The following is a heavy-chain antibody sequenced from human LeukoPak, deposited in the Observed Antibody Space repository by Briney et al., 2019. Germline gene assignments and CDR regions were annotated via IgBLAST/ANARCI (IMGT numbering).Heavy chain of an antibody. V-gene: IGHV1-69*05. D-gene: IGHD6-6*01. CDR2: IIPIFGTA. CDR3: AREYGSSSRSDY. CDR1: GGTFSSYA. J-gene: IGHJ4*02. Sequence: ASVKVSCKASGGTFSSYAISWVRQAPGQGLEWMGGIIPIFGTANYAQKFQGRVTITTDESTSTAYMELSSLRSEDTAVYYCAREYGSSSRSDYWGQGTLVTVSS.